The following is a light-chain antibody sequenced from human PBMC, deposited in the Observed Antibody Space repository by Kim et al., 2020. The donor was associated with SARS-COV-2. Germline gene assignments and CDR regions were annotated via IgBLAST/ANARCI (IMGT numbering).Light chain of an antibody. Sequence: VAPGEIVTPSCRADQNIGYSLAWYQHKRGQPPRLLIYAASSRATSGPARFSDGGSGSEFTLTISSLQSEDFAVYSCQQYQSWPVTFGQGTRLEIK. J-gene: IGKJ5*01. CDR3: QQYQSWPVT. CDR2: AAS. CDR1: QNIGYS. V-gene: IGKV3-15*01.